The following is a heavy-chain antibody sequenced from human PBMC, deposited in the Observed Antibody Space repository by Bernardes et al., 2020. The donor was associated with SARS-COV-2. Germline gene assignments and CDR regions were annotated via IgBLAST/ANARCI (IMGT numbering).Heavy chain of an antibody. CDR1: GFSFSGYT. Sequence: GGSLRLSCEASGFSFSGYTMTWVRQAPGKGLELVSAISRTVHYTYYADSLEGRFTISRDNAKDSLYLQMISLRAEDTAVYYCAREEFGGPAFDVWGQGTVVTVSS. V-gene: IGHV3-21*01. J-gene: IGHJ3*01. CDR2: ISRTVHYT. CDR3: AREEFGGPAFDV. D-gene: IGHD3-10*01.